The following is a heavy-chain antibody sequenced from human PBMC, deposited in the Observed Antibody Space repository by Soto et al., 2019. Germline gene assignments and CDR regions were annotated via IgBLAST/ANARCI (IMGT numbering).Heavy chain of an antibody. D-gene: IGHD1-26*01. J-gene: IGHJ4*02. CDR3: ARALYRSGTYYAFDN. CDR2: ISAYNGNT. CDR1: GYTPTNYD. Sequence: QVHLVQSGAEVKTPGASVKVSCQTSGYTPTNYDIGWVRQAPGQGLEWMGWISAYNGNTNYAQKLQGRLTMTTDTPTRTAYMELRSVRSDDTAVYYCARALYRSGTYYAFDNWGQGTLVTVSS. V-gene: IGHV1-18*01.